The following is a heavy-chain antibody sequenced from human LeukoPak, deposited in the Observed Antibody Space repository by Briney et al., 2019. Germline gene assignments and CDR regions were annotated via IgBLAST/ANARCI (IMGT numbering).Heavy chain of an antibody. CDR1: GGSISSYF. J-gene: IGHJ6*02. D-gene: IGHD2-2*01. CDR2: IYYSGST. CDR3: ARRQYHYYGMDV. V-gene: IGHV4-59*01. Sequence: SETLSLTCTVSGGSISSYFWSWIRQPPGEGLEWIGYIYYSGSTNYNSSLKSRVTMSVDTSKNQFSLNLSSVTAADTAVYYCARRQYHYYGMDVWGQGTTVTVSS.